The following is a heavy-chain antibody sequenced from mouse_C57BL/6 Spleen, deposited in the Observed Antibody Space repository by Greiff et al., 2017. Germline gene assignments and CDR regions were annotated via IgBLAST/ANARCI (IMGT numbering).Heavy chain of an antibody. V-gene: IGHV3-6*01. Sequence: VQLQQSGPGLVKPSQSLSLTCSVTGYSITSGYYWNWIRQFPGNKLEWMGYISYDGSNNYNPSLKNRISITRDPSKNQFFLKLNSVTTEDTATYYCARDYYGSYAMDYWGQGTSVTVSS. CDR2: ISYDGSN. CDR1: GYSITSGYY. J-gene: IGHJ4*01. CDR3: ARDYYGSYAMDY. D-gene: IGHD1-1*01.